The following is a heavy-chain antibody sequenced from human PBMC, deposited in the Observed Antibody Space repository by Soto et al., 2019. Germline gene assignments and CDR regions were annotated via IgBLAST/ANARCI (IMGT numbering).Heavy chain of an antibody. CDR2: IYSSGNT. D-gene: IGHD3-16*01. V-gene: IGHV3-53*01. J-gene: IGHJ1*01. CDR3: ARVSSPFGY. Sequence: PGGSLRLSCAVSGFTVRSNYMNWVRQAPGKGLEWVSTIYSSGNTYYADSAKGRFTISRDDPKNTLYLQMHSLRAEDTGVYFCARVSSPFGYWGQGTLVTVSS. CDR1: GFTVRSNY.